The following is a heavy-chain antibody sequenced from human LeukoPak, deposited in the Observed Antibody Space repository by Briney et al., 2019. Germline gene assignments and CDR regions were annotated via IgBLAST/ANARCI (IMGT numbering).Heavy chain of an antibody. J-gene: IGHJ4*02. CDR3: ARTEGQYGGYHFDY. D-gene: IGHD5-12*01. CDR1: GGSISSSSYY. V-gene: IGHV4-61*05. Sequence: SETLSLTCTVSGGSISSSSYYWGWIRQPPGKGLEWIGYIYYSGSTNYNPSLKSRVTISVDTSKNQFSLKLSSVTAADTAVYYCARTEGQYGGYHFDYWGQGTLVTVSS. CDR2: IYYSGST.